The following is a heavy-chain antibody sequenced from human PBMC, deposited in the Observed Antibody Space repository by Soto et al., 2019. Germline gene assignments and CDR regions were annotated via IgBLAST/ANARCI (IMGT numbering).Heavy chain of an antibody. CDR3: ARNPSGYDNHWFDP. V-gene: IGHV1-2*02. CDR1: GYTFTGYY. J-gene: IGHJ5*02. Sequence: VASVKVSCKASGYTFTGYYMHWVRQAPGQGLEWMGWINPNSGGTNYAQKFQGRVTMTRDTSISTAYMELSRLRSDDTAVYYCARNPSGYDNHWFDPWGQGTLVTVSS. D-gene: IGHD5-12*01. CDR2: INPNSGGT.